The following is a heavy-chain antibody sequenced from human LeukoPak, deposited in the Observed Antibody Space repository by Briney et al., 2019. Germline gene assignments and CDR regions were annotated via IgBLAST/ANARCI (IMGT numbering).Heavy chain of an antibody. Sequence: GGSLRLSCAASGFTFSSYAMSWVRQAPGKGLEWVSAISGSGGSTYYADSVKGRFTISRDNSKNTLYLQMNSLRAEDTAVYYCAKDNDGFYEFGELSYNWFDPWGQGTLVTVSS. CDR2: ISGSGGST. D-gene: IGHD3-10*01. CDR3: AKDNDGFYEFGELSYNWFDP. V-gene: IGHV3-23*01. CDR1: GFTFSSYA. J-gene: IGHJ5*02.